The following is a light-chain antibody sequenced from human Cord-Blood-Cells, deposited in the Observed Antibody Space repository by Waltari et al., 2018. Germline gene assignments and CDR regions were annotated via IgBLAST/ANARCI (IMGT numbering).Light chain of an antibody. Sequence: QSALAQPASVSGSPGQSFTISCPGTSSDVGSYNLVSWYQQHPGKAPKLRIYEVSKRPSAVSNRFSGFKSGNSASLTISGLQAEDEADYYCCSYAGSSTCVFGTGTKVTVL. CDR1: SSDVGSYNL. J-gene: IGLJ1*01. V-gene: IGLV2-23*02. CDR3: CSYAGSSTCV. CDR2: EVS.